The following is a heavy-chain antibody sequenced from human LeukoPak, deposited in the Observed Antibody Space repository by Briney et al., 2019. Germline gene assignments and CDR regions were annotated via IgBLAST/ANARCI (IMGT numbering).Heavy chain of an antibody. J-gene: IGHJ4*02. CDR1: GYTFTSYD. CDR3: AGGVIPDGSYGTGY. V-gene: IGHV1-8*01. Sequence: ASVKVSCKASGYTFTSYDINWVRQATGQGLEWMGWMNPNSGNTGYAQKFQGRVTMTRNTSISTAYMELSSLRSEDTAVYYCAGGVIPDGSYGTGYWGQGTLVTVSS. D-gene: IGHD1-26*01. CDR2: MNPNSGNT.